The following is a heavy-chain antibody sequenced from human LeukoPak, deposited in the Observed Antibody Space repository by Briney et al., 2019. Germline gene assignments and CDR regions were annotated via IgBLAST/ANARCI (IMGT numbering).Heavy chain of an antibody. J-gene: IGHJ4*02. CDR2: IYYSGST. Sequence: PSETLSLTCTVSGGSISSYYWSWIRQPPGKGLEWIGYIYYSGSTNYNPSLKSRVTISVDTTKNQFSLKLSSVTAADTAVYYCARVPVAGPNFDYWGQGTLVTVSS. CDR1: GGSISSYY. V-gene: IGHV4-59*01. D-gene: IGHD6-19*01. CDR3: ARVPVAGPNFDY.